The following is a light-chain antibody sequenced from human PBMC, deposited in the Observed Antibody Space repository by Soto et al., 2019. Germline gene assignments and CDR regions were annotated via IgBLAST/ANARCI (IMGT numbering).Light chain of an antibody. CDR3: SSHAGSNTYVV. CDR2: ENN. Sequence: QSALTQPASVSGSPGQSIAISCTGTSGEVGGYNLVSWYQQHPGKAPKFLIYENNKRPSGVSDRFSGSKSGNTASLTISGLQAEDEADYYCSSHAGSNTYVVFGGGTKVTVL. CDR1: SGEVGGYNL. J-gene: IGLJ2*01. V-gene: IGLV2-23*01.